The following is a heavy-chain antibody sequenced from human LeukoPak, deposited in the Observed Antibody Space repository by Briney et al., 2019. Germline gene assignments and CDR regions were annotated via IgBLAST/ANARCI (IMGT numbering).Heavy chain of an antibody. V-gene: IGHV3-11*04. J-gene: IGHJ4*02. D-gene: IGHD1-7*01. CDR1: GFTFSDYY. Sequence: GGSLRLSCAASGFTFSDYYMSWIRQAPGKGLEWVSYISSSGSTIYYADSVKGRFTISRDNAKNSLYLQMNSLRAVDTAVYYCARNWNWPFYYFDYWGQGTLVTVSS. CDR3: ARNWNWPFYYFDY. CDR2: ISSSGSTI.